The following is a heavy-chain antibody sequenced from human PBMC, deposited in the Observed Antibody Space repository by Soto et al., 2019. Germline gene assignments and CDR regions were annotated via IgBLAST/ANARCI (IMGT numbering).Heavy chain of an antibody. V-gene: IGHV4-34*01. J-gene: IGHJ4*02. CDR1: GGSFSGYY. CDR2: INHSGST. Sequence: QVQLQQWGAGLLKPSETLSLTCAVYGGSFSGYYWSWIRQPPGKGLEWIGEINHSGSTNYNPSLKSRVTISVDTSKNQFSLKLSSVTAADTAVYYSAEEVVSVGASWGQGTLVTVSS. D-gene: IGHD2-2*01. CDR3: AEEVVSVGAS.